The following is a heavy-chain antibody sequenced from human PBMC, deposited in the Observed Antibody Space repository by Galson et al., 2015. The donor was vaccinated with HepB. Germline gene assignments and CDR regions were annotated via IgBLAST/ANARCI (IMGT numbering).Heavy chain of an antibody. CDR3: AKGTHRFYYDSDGYYVPFDV. CDR1: GFTFDNYA. D-gene: IGHD3-22*01. Sequence: SLRLSCAGSGFTFDNYAMYWVRQAPGKGLDWVSGMSWNSGNIGYADSVKGRFTISRDNAKNSLYLQMNNLRPEDTALYYYAKGTHRFYYDSDGYYVPFDVWGQGTMVTVSS. CDR2: MSWNSGNI. V-gene: IGHV3-9*01. J-gene: IGHJ4*02.